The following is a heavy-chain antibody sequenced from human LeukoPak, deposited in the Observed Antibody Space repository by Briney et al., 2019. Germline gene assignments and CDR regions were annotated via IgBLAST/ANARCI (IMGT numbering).Heavy chain of an antibody. CDR1: GYTFTSYG. CDR3: ARRWSGYYMDV. V-gene: IGHV1-18*01. J-gene: IGHJ6*03. Sequence: ASVKVSCKASGYTFTSYGINWVRQAPGQGLEWMGWISGYNDNTNYAQKVQGRVTMTTDTSTSTAYMELRSLGSDDTAVYYCARRWSGYYMDVWGKGTTVTVSS. CDR2: ISGYNDNT.